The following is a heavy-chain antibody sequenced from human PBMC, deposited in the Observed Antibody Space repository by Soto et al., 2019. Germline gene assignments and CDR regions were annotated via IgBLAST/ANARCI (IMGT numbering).Heavy chain of an antibody. Sequence: QVQLVESGGGVVQPGRSLRLSCAASGFTFSSYGMHWVRQAPGTGLEWVAVIWYDGSNKYYADSVKGRFTISRDNSKNTLYLQMNSLRAEDTAVYYCARDRGGSSWYAYYYYYMDVWGKGTTVTVAS. V-gene: IGHV3-33*01. CDR1: GFTFSSYG. CDR2: IWYDGSNK. CDR3: ARDRGGSSWYAYYYYYMDV. D-gene: IGHD6-13*01. J-gene: IGHJ6*03.